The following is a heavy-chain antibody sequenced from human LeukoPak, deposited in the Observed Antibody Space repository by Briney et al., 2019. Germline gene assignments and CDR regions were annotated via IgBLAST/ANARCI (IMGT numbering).Heavy chain of an antibody. CDR1: GGSISSYY. CDR3: ARAEFYYDILTGLQNWYFDL. D-gene: IGHD3-9*01. CDR2: IYYSGST. J-gene: IGHJ2*01. V-gene: IGHV4-59*01. Sequence: PSETLSLTCTVSGGSISSYYWSWIRQPPWKGLEWIGYIYYSGSTNYNPSLKSRVTISVDTSKNQFSLKLSSVTAADTAVYYCARAEFYYDILTGLQNWYFDLSGRGTLVSVSS.